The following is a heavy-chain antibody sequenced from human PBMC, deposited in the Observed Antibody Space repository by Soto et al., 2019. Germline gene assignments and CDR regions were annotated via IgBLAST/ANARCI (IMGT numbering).Heavy chain of an antibody. CDR3: ERIREAFDI. J-gene: IGHJ3*02. CDR2: IYSGGST. V-gene: IGHV3-53*04. CDR1: GFTVNSNY. Sequence: GGSLRLSCAASGFTVNSNYMSWVRQAPGKGLEWVSVIYSGGSTYYADSVKGRFNISRHNSKNTLYLQMNSLRAEDTAVDYCERIREAFDIWGQGKMVTVS.